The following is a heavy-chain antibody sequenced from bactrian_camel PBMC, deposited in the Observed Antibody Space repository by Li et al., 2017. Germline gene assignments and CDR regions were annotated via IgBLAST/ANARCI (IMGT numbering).Heavy chain of an antibody. CDR1: LHTYSGNC. J-gene: IGHJ4*01. D-gene: IGHD8*01. CDR2: IYTRGTA. CDR3: AAGSIYSFRGPLDPSAYNY. Sequence: HVQLVESGGGSVQAGGSLRLSCAASLHTYSGNCMGWFRQAPGKEREGVAAIYTRGTARYADSVKGRFTISRDNAKNTVYLQMDSLKPADAAMYFCAAGSIYSFRGPLDPSAYNYWGQGTQVTVS. V-gene: IGHV3S53*01.